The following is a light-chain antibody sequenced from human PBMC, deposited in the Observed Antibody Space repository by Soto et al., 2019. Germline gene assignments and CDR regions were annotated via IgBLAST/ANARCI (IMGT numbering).Light chain of an antibody. CDR3: NSYTSSSTLLYV. J-gene: IGLJ1*01. CDR1: SSDVGGYNY. Sequence: QSALTQPASGSGSPGQSITISCTGTSSDVGGYNYVSWYQQHPGKAPKLMIYDVSNRPSGVSNRFSGSKSGNTASLTISGLQAEDEADYYCNSYTSSSTLLYVFGTGTKVTVL. CDR2: DVS. V-gene: IGLV2-14*01.